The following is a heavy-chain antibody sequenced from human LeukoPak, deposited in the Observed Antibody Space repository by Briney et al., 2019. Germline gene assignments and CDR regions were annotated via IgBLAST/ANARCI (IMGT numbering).Heavy chain of an antibody. D-gene: IGHD6-6*01. J-gene: IGHJ4*02. V-gene: IGHV3-21*01. CDR3: ARGPYSSSSSYNY. CDR2: ISSSSSYI. CDR1: GFTFSSYS. Sequence: GGSLRLSCAASGFTFSSYSMNWVRQAPGKGLEWVSSISSSSSYIYYADSVKGRFTISRDNAKNSLYLQMNSLRAEDTAGYYCARGPYSSSSSYNYWGQGTLVTVSS.